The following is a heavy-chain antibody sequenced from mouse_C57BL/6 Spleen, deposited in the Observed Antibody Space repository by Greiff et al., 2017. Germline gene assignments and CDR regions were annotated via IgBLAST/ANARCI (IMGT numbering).Heavy chain of an antibody. CDR3: ARGIWDDYNHYYAMDY. J-gene: IGHJ4*01. Sequence: EVKLMESGGGLVKPGGSLKLSCAASGFTFSDYGMHWVRQAPEKGLEWVAYISSGSSTIYYADTVTGRFTISRDNAKNTLFLQMTSLRSKDTAMYYWARGIWDDYNHYYAMDYWGQGTSVTVSS. CDR2: ISSGSSTI. D-gene: IGHD2-4*01. V-gene: IGHV5-17*01. CDR1: GFTFSDYG.